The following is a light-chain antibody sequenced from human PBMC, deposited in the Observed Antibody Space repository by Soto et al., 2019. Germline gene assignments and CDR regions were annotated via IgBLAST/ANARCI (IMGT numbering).Light chain of an antibody. CDR3: QQLKTYPPA. J-gene: IGKJ4*01. V-gene: IGKV1-9*01. CDR1: QGISTY. CDR2: AAS. Sequence: IQLTQSPSSLSASVGDRVSVTCRASQGISTYLAWYQQKPGIAPKLLIYAASSLQSGVPSRFSGSGSGTDFTLTISSLQPEDFATYYCQQLKTYPPAFGGGTKVEVK.